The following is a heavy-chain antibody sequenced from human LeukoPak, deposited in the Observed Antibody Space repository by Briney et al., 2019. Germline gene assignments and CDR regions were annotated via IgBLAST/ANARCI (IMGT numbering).Heavy chain of an antibody. J-gene: IGHJ3*02. CDR2: IDLAGEYT. CDR3: ASGNSHAFDI. CDR1: GXTFSDYW. Sequence: PGGSQRLSCAASGXTFSDYWMHWVRQAPGKGQVWVSRIDLAGEYTTYADSVKGRFTISRDNAKNTLYLQMNSLRAEDTAVYYCASGNSHAFDIWGQGTMVTVSS. V-gene: IGHV3-74*01.